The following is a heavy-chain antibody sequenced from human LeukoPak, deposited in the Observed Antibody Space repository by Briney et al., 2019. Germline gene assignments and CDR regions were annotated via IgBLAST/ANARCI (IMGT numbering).Heavy chain of an antibody. CDR2: INPNSGGT. Sequence: ASVKVSCKASGYAFTGYYMHWVQQAPGQGLEWMGWINPNSGGTNYAQKFQGRVTMTRDTSISTAYMELSRLRSDDTAVYYCARDRIAARNYYYYMDVWGKGTTVTVSS. V-gene: IGHV1-2*02. J-gene: IGHJ6*03. CDR1: GYAFTGYY. CDR3: ARDRIAARNYYYYMDV. D-gene: IGHD6-6*01.